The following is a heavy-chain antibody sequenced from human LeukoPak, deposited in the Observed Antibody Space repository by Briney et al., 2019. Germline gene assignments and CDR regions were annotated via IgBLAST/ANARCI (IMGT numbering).Heavy chain of an antibody. D-gene: IGHD3-22*01. CDR3: AKYGDYYDSSGYYYGGWYFDY. CDR1: GFTFSSYA. V-gene: IGHV3-23*01. CDR2: ISGSGGST. J-gene: IGHJ4*02. Sequence: GGSLRLSCAASGFTFSSYAMSWVRQAPGKGLEWVSAISGSGGSTYYADSVKGRFTISRDNSKNTLYLQMNSLRAEDTAVYYCAKYGDYYDSSGYYYGGWYFDYWGQGTLVTVSS.